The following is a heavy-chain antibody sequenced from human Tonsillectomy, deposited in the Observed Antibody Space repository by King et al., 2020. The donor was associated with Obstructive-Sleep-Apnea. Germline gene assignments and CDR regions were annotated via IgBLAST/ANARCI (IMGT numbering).Heavy chain of an antibody. CDR1: GGTLNNYA. CDR3: ATVGFWSGSRWVRNGMDV. D-gene: IGHD3-3*01. Sequence: VQLVESGAEVKKPGSSVKVSCKASGGTLNNYAVSWVRQGPGEGLEWMGGIIPIFGRSNYAEKFQGRVTISADDSTSTAYMELSSLRSQDTAVYFCATVGFWSGSRWVRNGMDVWGQGTTITVSS. CDR2: IIPIFGRS. V-gene: IGHV1-69*01. J-gene: IGHJ6*02.